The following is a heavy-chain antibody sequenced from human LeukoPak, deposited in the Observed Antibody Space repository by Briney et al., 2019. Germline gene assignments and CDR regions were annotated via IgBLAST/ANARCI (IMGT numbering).Heavy chain of an antibody. Sequence: ASVKVSCKASGGTFSSYAISWARQAPGQGLEWMGGIIPIFGTANYAQKFQGRVTITTDESTSTAYMELSSLRSEDTAVYYCARDRADRRIVGAASLDYWGQGTLVTVSS. V-gene: IGHV1-69*05. CDR2: IIPIFGTA. CDR1: GGTFSSYA. J-gene: IGHJ4*02. CDR3: ARDRADRRIVGAASLDY. D-gene: IGHD1-26*01.